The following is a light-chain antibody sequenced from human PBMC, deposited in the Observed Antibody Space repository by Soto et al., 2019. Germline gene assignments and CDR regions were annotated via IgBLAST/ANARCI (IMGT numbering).Light chain of an antibody. V-gene: IGKV3-20*01. Sequence: DIVVTQSPGTLSLSPGARATLSCRASQSVYNNFFAWYQQKPGQAPRLLIYSTSYRATGIPDRFSGSGSGTDFTLTVSRLEPEDFAVYYCQQYVSSPWTFGQGTKVEIK. CDR1: QSVYNNF. J-gene: IGKJ1*01. CDR2: STS. CDR3: QQYVSSPWT.